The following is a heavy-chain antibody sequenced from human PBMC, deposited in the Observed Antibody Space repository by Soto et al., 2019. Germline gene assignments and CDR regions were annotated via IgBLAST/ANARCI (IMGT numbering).Heavy chain of an antibody. V-gene: IGHV4-34*01. J-gene: IGHJ4*02. Sequence: SETLSLTCAVSGGSVRGFYSTWIRHSPGKGLEWLGDINHVGITNYNPSLKSRVSIPVDTSKSQFSLKLSSVTAADTAVYYCARAHDFWGGRQQPIDSWGQGTLVTVSS. CDR1: GGSVRGFY. CDR3: ARAHDFWGGRQQPIDS. D-gene: IGHD3-3*01. CDR2: INHVGIT.